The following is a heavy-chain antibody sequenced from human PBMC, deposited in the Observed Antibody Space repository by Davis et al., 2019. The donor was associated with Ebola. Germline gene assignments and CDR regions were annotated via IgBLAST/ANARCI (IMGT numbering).Heavy chain of an antibody. CDR3: AREGGGAWGY. D-gene: IGHD2-15*01. CDR1: GFTFSSYW. CDR2: IKQDGSEK. Sequence: GESLKISCAASGFTFSSYWMSWVRQAPGKGLEWVANIKQDGSEKYYVDSVKGRFTISRDNAKNSLYLQMNSLRADDTAMYYCAREGGGAWGYWGQGTLVTVSS. J-gene: IGHJ4*02. V-gene: IGHV3-7*01.